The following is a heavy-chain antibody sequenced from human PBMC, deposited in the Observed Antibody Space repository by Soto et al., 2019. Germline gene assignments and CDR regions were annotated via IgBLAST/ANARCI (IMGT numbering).Heavy chain of an antibody. D-gene: IGHD2-2*01. Sequence: LRLSCAASGFTVSSNYMSWVRQAPGKGLEWVSVIYSGGSTNYAASVKGRFTISRDNSKNTLYLQMNSLRVEDTAVYYCAREMVVVVPAAYYYYGMDVWGQGTTVTVSS. J-gene: IGHJ6*02. CDR1: GFTVSSNY. CDR2: IYSGGST. V-gene: IGHV3-53*01. CDR3: AREMVVVVPAAYYYYGMDV.